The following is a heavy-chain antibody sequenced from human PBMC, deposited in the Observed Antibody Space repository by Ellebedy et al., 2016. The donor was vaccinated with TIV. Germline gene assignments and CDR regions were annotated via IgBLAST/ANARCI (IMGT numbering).Heavy chain of an antibody. J-gene: IGHJ1*01. CDR1: GGSVSSAGYY. CDR3: ARQDGYNTYFRH. D-gene: IGHD5-24*01. Sequence: SETLSLXCTVSGGSVSSAGYYWSWIRQPPGKGLEWMGYIDYTGNTNYSPSLESRVTISLDTSRNQFSLRLRSVTAADTAVYYCARQDGYNTYFRHWGQGTLVTVSS. CDR2: IDYTGNT. V-gene: IGHV4-61*08.